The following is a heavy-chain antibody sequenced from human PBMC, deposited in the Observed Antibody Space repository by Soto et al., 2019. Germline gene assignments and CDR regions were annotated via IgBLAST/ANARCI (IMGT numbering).Heavy chain of an antibody. V-gene: IGHV3-7*03. J-gene: IGHJ5*02. CDR1: GFTFSSYW. CDR2: IKQDGSEK. CDR3: ARTALEARWFDP. D-gene: IGHD3-16*02. Sequence: EVQVVESGGGLVQPGGSLRLSCAASGFTFSSYWMSWVRRAPGKGLEWVANIKQDGSEKYYVDSVKGRFTISRDNAKNSLYLQMNSLRPDDTAVYYCARTALEARWFDPWGQGTLVTVSS.